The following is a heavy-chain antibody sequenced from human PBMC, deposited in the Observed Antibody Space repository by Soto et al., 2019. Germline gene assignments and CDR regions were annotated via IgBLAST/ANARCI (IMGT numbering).Heavy chain of an antibody. CDR2: IIPIFGTA. CDR1: GGTFSSYA. J-gene: IGHJ6*02. CDR3: ARDEVTGYDGFYYYYYGMDV. Sequence: SVKVSCKASGGTFSSYAISWVRQAPGQGLEWMGGIIPIFGTANYAQKFQGRVTITADESTSTAYMELSSLRSEDTAVYYCARDEVTGYDGFYYYYYGMDVWGQGTTVTVSS. D-gene: IGHD5-12*01. V-gene: IGHV1-69*13.